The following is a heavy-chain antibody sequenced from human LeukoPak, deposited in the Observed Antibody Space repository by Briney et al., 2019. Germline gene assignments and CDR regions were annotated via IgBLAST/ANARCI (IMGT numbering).Heavy chain of an antibody. D-gene: IGHD3-10*01. V-gene: IGHV3-74*01. CDR1: GLTFSSYW. CDR3: ASGGTMVRGVIFY. CDR2: INSDGSST. Sequence: QPGGSLRLSCAASGLTFSSYWMHWVRQAPGKGLVWVSRINSDGSSTSYADSVKGRFTISRDNAKNTLYLQMNSLRAEDTAVYYCASGGTMVRGVIFYWGQGTLVTVSP. J-gene: IGHJ4*02.